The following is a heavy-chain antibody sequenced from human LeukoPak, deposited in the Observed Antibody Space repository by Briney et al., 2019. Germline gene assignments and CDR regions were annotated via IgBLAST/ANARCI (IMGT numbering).Heavy chain of an antibody. CDR3: AKTPRIVVVMSRYFDY. Sequence: PGGSLRLSCAASGFTFSSYWMHWVRQAPGKGLEWVSGITGSGGNTYYVASVKGRFTISRDNSKNTLYLQMNSLRAEDTAVYYCAKTPRIVVVMSRYFDYWGQGTLVTVSS. D-gene: IGHD3-22*01. CDR1: GFTFSSYW. J-gene: IGHJ4*02. V-gene: IGHV3-23*01. CDR2: ITGSGGNT.